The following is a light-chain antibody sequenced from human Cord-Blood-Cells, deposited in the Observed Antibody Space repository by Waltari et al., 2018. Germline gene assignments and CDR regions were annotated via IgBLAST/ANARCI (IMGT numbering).Light chain of an antibody. V-gene: IGKV1-33*01. CDR1: QDISNY. Sequence: DIQMTQSPSSLSASVGDRVTITCQASQDISNYLNWYQQKPGKAPKLLIYDASNLETGVPSGFSGSGSGTDFTFTISSLQPEDIATYYCQQYDNLLAITFGQGTRLEIK. CDR2: DAS. J-gene: IGKJ5*01. CDR3: QQYDNLLAIT.